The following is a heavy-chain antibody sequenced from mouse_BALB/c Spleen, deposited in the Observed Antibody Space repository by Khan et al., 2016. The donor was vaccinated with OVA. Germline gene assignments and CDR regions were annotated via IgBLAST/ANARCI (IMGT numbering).Heavy chain of an antibody. CDR3: ARDGSPDYFDY. Sequence: QVQLQQSGAELMKPGASVKISCKATGYTFSRYWIEWVKQRPGHGLEWIGEILPGSGSTNYNEKFKGKATFTADTFSHTAYMQLSSLTSEDSAVCYCARDGSPDYFDYWGQGTTLTVSS. D-gene: IGHD2-3*01. CDR1: GYTFSRYW. CDR2: ILPGSGST. J-gene: IGHJ2*01. V-gene: IGHV1-9*01.